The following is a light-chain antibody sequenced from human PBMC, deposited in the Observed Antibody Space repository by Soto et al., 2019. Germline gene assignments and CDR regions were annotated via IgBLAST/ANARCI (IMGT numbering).Light chain of an antibody. Sequence: EIVLTQSPGTLSLSPGEGATLSCRASQSVSSSYLAWYQQKPGQGHRLLIYGASSRATGMPDRFSGSGSGTDFTLTISRLEPEDVVVYYCQQYGSSSPGTFGQGTKVEI. CDR2: GAS. J-gene: IGKJ1*01. CDR3: QQYGSSSPGT. CDR1: QSVSSSY. V-gene: IGKV3-20*01.